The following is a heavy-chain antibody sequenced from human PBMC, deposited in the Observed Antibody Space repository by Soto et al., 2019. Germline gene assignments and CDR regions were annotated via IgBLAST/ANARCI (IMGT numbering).Heavy chain of an antibody. CDR1: GFTFRSYA. CDR3: AFGCSGGSCFWSFDY. V-gene: IGHV3-23*01. D-gene: IGHD2-15*01. Sequence: EVHLLESGGGLVQPGGSLRLSCAASGFTFRSYAMNWVRQAPGKGLEWVSAISGGFLGTTTYYADSVKGRFTISRDNSKNTLYLQMNSLRAEDTAVYYCAFGCSGGSCFWSFDYCGQGTLVTVSS. J-gene: IGHJ4*02. CDR2: ISGGFLGTTT.